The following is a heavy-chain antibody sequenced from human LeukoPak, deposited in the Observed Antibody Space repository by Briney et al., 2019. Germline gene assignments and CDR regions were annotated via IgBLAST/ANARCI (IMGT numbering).Heavy chain of an antibody. V-gene: IGHV3-30*18. Sequence: PGGSLRLSCAASGFTFSSYGMHWVRQAPGKGLEWVAVISYDGSNKYYADSVKGRFTISRDNSKSTLYLQMNSLRAEDTAVYYCAKDLITMVRGVIVSYYYYGMDVWGQGTTVTVSS. CDR1: GFTFSSYG. J-gene: IGHJ6*02. D-gene: IGHD3-10*01. CDR2: ISYDGSNK. CDR3: AKDLITMVRGVIVSYYYYGMDV.